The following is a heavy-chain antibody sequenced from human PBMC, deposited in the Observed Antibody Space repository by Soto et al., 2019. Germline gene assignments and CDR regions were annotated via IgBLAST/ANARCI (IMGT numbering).Heavy chain of an antibody. CDR2: IIPIFGTA. CDR1: GGTFSSYA. J-gene: IGHJ6*02. Sequence: QVQLVQSGAEVKKPGSSVKVSCKASGGTFSSYAISWVRQAPGQGLEWMGGIIPIFGTANYAQKFQGRGTITADESTSPVYMALSSLRSEDTAVYYCASPPTTGNYYYYGMDVWGQGTTVTVSS. V-gene: IGHV1-69*12. D-gene: IGHD4-17*01. CDR3: ASPPTTGNYYYYGMDV.